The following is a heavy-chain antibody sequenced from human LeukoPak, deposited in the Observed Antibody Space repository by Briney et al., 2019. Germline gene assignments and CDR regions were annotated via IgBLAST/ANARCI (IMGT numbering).Heavy chain of an antibody. J-gene: IGHJ4*02. CDR3: AKGGDYGDYEGFDY. V-gene: IGHV3-9*01. Sequence: GRSLRLSCAASGFTFDDYAMHWVRQAPGKGLEWVSGISWNSGSIGYADSVKGRFTISRDNAKNSLYPQMNSLRAEDTALYYCAKGGDYGDYEGFDYWGQGTLVTVSS. D-gene: IGHD4-17*01. CDR1: GFTFDDYA. CDR2: ISWNSGSI.